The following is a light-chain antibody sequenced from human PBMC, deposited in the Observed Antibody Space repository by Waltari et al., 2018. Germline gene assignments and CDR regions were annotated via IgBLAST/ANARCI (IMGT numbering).Light chain of an antibody. CDR2: HVS. V-gene: IGLV2-14*03. CDR3: SSQSSTNVVL. J-gene: IGLJ2*01. Sequence: QSALTQPASVSGSPGQSITISCTGTSSDVGSYNSVSWTQDHPGQGPTVMIYHVSSRPSGVSARSTGSKSGTTASLTISGLRAEDEADYYCSSQSSTNVVLFGGGTKLTVL. CDR1: SSDVGSYNS.